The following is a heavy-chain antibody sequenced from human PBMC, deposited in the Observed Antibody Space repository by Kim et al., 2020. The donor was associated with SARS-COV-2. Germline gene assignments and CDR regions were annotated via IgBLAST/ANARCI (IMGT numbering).Heavy chain of an antibody. CDR1: GGSISSGDYY. CDR3: ASPSRKQLVLGGIRY. V-gene: IGHV4-30-4*01. D-gene: IGHD6-13*01. J-gene: IGHJ4*02. CDR2: IYYSGST. Sequence: SETLSLTCTVSGGSISSGDYYWSWIRQPPGKGLEWIGYIYYSGSTYYNPSLKSRVTISVDTSKNQFSLKLSSVTAADTAVYYCASPSRKQLVLGGIRYWGQGTLVTVSS.